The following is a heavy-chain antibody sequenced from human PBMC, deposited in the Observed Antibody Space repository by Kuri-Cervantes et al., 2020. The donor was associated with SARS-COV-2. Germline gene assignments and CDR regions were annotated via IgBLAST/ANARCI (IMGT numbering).Heavy chain of an antibody. CDR3: ARDNYCSGGSCYSYYYGMDV. Sequence: GESLKISCAASGFTFSSYGMHWVRQAPGKGLEWVAVISYDGSNKYYADSVKGRFTISRDNSKNTLYLQMNSLRAEDTAVYYCARDNYCSGGSCYSYYYGMDVWGQGTTVTVSS. CDR2: ISYDGSNK. J-gene: IGHJ6*02. CDR1: GFTFSSYG. D-gene: IGHD2-15*01. V-gene: IGHV3-30*03.